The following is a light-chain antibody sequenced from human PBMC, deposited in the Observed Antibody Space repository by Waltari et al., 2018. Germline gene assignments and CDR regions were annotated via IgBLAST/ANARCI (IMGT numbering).Light chain of an antibody. J-gene: IGLJ2*01. V-gene: IGLV2-14*03. CDR1: SSAFGGYNE. CDR3: CSYTSGSVL. Sequence: QAALTQPPSVSKSLGQSVTISCTGSSSAFGGYNELSWYQQYPGTAPRLLIYDVSKRPSGVSDRFSGSKSGNVASLTISGLQAEDETDYYCCSYTSGSVLFGGGTRLTVL. CDR2: DVS.